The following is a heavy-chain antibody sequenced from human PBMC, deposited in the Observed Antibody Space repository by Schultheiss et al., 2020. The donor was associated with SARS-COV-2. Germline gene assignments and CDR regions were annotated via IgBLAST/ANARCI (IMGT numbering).Heavy chain of an antibody. CDR3: ARGGRLWFGQGWFDP. D-gene: IGHD3-10*01. CDR1: GGSISSYY. V-gene: IGHV4-59*01. CDR2: IYYSGST. Sequence: SETLSLTCTVSGGSISSYYWSWIRQPPGKGLEWIVYIYYSGSTNYNPSLKSRVTISVDTSKNQFSLKLSSVTAADTAVYYCARGGRLWFGQGWFDPWGQGTLVTVSS. J-gene: IGHJ5*02.